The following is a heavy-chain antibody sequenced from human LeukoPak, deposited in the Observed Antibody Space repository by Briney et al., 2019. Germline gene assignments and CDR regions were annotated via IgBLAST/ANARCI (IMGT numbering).Heavy chain of an antibody. CDR3: AGGADRGTHFYYYYMDV. J-gene: IGHJ6*03. CDR1: GGTFSSYA. V-gene: IGHV1-69*13. Sequence: SVKVSCKASGGTFSSYAISWVRQAPGQGLEWMGGIIPIFGTTNYAQRFQGRVAITADESTSTAYMELSSLRSEDTAVYYCAGGADRGTHFYYYYMDVWGKGTTVTVSS. CDR2: IIPIFGTT. D-gene: IGHD1/OR15-1a*01.